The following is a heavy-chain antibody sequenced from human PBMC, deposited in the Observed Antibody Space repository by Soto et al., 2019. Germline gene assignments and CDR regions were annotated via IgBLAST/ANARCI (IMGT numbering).Heavy chain of an antibody. CDR3: ARDCTKSSSWPYYFDY. D-gene: IGHD6-13*01. Sequence: QVQLVQSGAEVKKPGASVKVSCKASGYTFTTYGISWVRQAPGQGLEWMGWISAYSGSTKFAQKLQGRVTMTTDTSTTTAYMELRSLTSDATAVYYCARDCTKSSSWPYYFDYWGQGTLVTVSS. CDR1: GYTFTTYG. J-gene: IGHJ4*02. CDR2: ISAYSGST. V-gene: IGHV1-18*01.